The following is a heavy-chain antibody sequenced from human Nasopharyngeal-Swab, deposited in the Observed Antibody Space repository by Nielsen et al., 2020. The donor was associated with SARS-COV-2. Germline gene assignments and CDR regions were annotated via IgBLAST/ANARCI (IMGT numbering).Heavy chain of an antibody. Sequence: GGSLRLSCAASGFTFSSYEMNWVRQAPGKGLEWVSYISSSGSTIYYAASVKGRFTISRDNAKNSLYLQMNSLRAEDTAVYYCARHYYDTRAVWFDPWGQGTLVTVSS. CDR1: GFTFSSYE. CDR3: ARHYYDTRAVWFDP. J-gene: IGHJ5*02. D-gene: IGHD3-22*01. CDR2: ISSSGSTI. V-gene: IGHV3-48*03.